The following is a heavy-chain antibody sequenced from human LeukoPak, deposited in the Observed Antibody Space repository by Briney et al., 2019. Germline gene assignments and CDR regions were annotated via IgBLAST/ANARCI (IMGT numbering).Heavy chain of an antibody. CDR3: ARRYYYDSSGFRYYFDY. Sequence: GESLKISCKASGYSFTSYWIGWVRQMPGKGLEWMGIMYPGDSESRYSPSFQGQVTISADKSISTAYLQWSSLKASDTAIYFCARRYYYDSSGFRYYFDYWGRGTLVTVSS. D-gene: IGHD3-22*01. J-gene: IGHJ4*02. V-gene: IGHV5-51*01. CDR1: GYSFTSYW. CDR2: MYPGDSES.